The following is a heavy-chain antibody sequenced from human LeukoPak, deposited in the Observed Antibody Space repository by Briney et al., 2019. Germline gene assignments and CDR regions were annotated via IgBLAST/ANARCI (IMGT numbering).Heavy chain of an antibody. CDR1: GGSMSNYF. CDR2: IYTSGTT. J-gene: IGHJ3*01. CDR3: ARATVYSYRSERPVNEFDV. Sequence: SETLSLICTISGGSMSNYFWNWVRQSAGKRLEWLGRIYTSGTTHYNPSLNSRLTMSIDTSKNQFSLNLNSVTAADAAVYYCARATVYSYRSERPVNEFDVWGQGTKVTISS. D-gene: IGHD3-10*01. V-gene: IGHV4-4*07.